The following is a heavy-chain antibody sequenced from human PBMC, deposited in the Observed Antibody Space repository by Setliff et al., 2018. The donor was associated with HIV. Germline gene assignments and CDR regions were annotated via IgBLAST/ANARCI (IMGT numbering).Heavy chain of an antibody. CDR2: INSDGSIT. D-gene: IGHD1-26*01. J-gene: IGHJ4*02. CDR1: GFTFSSYW. V-gene: IGHV3-74*01. CDR3: ARAWAPTGRRPYFFDY. Sequence: PGGSLRLSCAASGFTFSSYWMHWFRQAPGKGLVWVSRINSDGSITSFADSVKGRFTISRDNAKNTLYLQMNSLRAEDTAVYYCARAWAPTGRRPYFFDYWGQGTLVTVSS.